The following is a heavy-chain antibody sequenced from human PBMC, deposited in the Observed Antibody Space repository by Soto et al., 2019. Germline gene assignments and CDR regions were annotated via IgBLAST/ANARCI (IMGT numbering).Heavy chain of an antibody. J-gene: IGHJ6*02. CDR3: GRVLAGSYYNDYYYYGMDV. CDR1: GFTFSSYS. V-gene: IGHV3-21*01. CDR2: ISSSSSYI. Sequence: PGGSLRLSCAASGFTFSSYSMNWVRQATGKGLEWVSSISSSSSYIYYADSVKGRFTISRDNAKNSLYLQMNSLRAEDTAVYYCGRVLAGSYYNDYYYYGMDVWGQGTTVTVSS. D-gene: IGHD3-10*01.